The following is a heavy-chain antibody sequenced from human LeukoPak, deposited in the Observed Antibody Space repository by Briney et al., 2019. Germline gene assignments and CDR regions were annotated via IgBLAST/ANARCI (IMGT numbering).Heavy chain of an antibody. J-gene: IGHJ3*02. CDR1: GFIFDDYG. CDR3: ARCSRSSTDCYSAFDI. V-gene: IGHV3-20*04. Sequence: PGGSLRLSCEASGFIFDDYGMSWVRHSTGKGLEWVSAITNWNGGSTGYADSVRGRFTISRDNAKNSLYLQMNSLRAEDTALYYCARCSRSSTDCYSAFDIWGQGTMVTVSS. CDR2: ITNWNGGST. D-gene: IGHD2-2*02.